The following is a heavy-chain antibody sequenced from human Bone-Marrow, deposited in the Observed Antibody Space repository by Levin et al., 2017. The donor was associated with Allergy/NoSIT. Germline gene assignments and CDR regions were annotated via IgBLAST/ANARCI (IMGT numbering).Heavy chain of an antibody. CDR1: GFTFSLYS. CDR3: ARGIIGDVRVAHREAFDI. D-gene: IGHD2/OR15-2a*01. CDR2: ISSSGTDM. Sequence: PGGSLRLSCTVSGFTFSLYSMNWVRQAPGKGLEWVSSISSSGTDMYNADSVKGRFTISRDNAKNSLNLQMSSLRAEDTAVYYCARGIIGDVRVAHREAFDIWGQGTMVTVSS. J-gene: IGHJ3*02. V-gene: IGHV3-21*01.